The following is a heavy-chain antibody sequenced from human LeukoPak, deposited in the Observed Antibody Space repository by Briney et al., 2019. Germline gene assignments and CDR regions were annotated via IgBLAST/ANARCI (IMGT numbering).Heavy chain of an antibody. D-gene: IGHD3-10*01. Sequence: ASVKVSCKASGYTFTSYDINWVRQATGQGLEWMGWMNPNSGNTGYAQKFQGRVTMTRDTSISTAYMELSSLTSEDTAVYYCARCCRFDPGSYYNSRYYYNYYGMDVWGQGSTVTVSS. CDR3: ARCCRFDPGSYYNSRYYYNYYGMDV. CDR1: GYTFTSYD. J-gene: IGHJ6*02. CDR2: MNPNSGNT. V-gene: IGHV1-8*01.